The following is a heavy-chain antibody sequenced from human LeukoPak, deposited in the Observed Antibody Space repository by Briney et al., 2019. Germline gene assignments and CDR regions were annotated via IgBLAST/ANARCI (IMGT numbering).Heavy chain of an antibody. Sequence: GGSLRLSCAASGFTFSSYWISWVRQAPGKGLEWVANIKQDGSEKYYVDSVKGRFTISRDNAKNSLYLQMNSLRAEDTAVYYCARDKVTTDFDYWGQGTLVTVAS. CDR2: IKQDGSEK. V-gene: IGHV3-7*03. J-gene: IGHJ4*02. CDR3: ARDKVTTDFDY. D-gene: IGHD4-17*01. CDR1: GFTFSSYW.